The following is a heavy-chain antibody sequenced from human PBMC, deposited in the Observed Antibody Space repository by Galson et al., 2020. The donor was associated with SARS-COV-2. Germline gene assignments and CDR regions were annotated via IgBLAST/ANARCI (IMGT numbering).Heavy chain of an antibody. J-gene: IGHJ4*02. Sequence: SETLSLTCTVSGGSISSGGYYWSWIRQHPGKGLEWIGYIYYSGSTYYNPSLKSRVTISVDTSKNQFSLKLSSVTAADTAVYYCARDRNCSGGSGSYFDDWGQGTLVTVSS. CDR3: ARDRNCSGGSGSYFDD. CDR2: IYYSGST. CDR1: GGSISSGGYY. V-gene: IGHV4-31*03. D-gene: IGHD2-15*01.